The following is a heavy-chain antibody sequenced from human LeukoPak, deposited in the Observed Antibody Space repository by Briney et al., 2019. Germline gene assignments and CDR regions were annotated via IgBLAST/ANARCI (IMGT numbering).Heavy chain of an antibody. CDR1: GFTFSSYS. D-gene: IGHD3-16*02. CDR2: ISSSSSYI. J-gene: IGHJ4*02. V-gene: IGHV3-21*01. Sequence: GGSLRLSCAASGFTFSSYSVNWVRQAPGKGLEWVSSISSSSSYIYYADSVKGRFTISRDNAKNSLYLQMNSLRAEDTAVYYCATGYDYVWGSYRYGSYWGQGTLVTVSS. CDR3: ATGYDYVWGSYRYGSY.